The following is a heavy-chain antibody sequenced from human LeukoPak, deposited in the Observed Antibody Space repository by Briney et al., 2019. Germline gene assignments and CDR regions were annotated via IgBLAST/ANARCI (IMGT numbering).Heavy chain of an antibody. J-gene: IGHJ4*02. V-gene: IGHV1-2*04. D-gene: IGHD3-9*01. CDR2: INPNSGGT. CDR3: ARAENPTYYDILTGHRPGVDY. CDR1: GYTFTSYD. Sequence: ASVKVSCTASGYTFTSYDFNWLRQATGQGPEWMGWINPNSGGTNYAQKFQGWVTMTRDTSISTAYMELSRLRSDDTAVYYCARAENPTYYDILTGHRPGVDYWGQGTLVTVSS.